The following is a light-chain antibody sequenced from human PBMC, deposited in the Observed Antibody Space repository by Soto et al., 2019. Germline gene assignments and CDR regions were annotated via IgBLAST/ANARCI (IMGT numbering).Light chain of an antibody. CDR3: QSYDSSLNCVI. J-gene: IGLJ2*01. V-gene: IGLV1-40*01. CDR1: SSNSGAGYD. Sequence: QSVLTQPPSVSGAPGQRVTISCTGSSSNSGAGYDVHWYQQLPGTAPKLVIYGNSNRPSGVPDRFSGSKSGTSASLAITGLQAEDEADYYCQSYDSSLNCVIFGGGTKLTVL. CDR2: GNS.